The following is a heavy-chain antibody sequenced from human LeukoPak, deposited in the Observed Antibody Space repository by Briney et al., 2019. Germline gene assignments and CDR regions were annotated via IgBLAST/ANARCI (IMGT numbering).Heavy chain of an antibody. D-gene: IGHD2-15*01. V-gene: IGHV3-21*01. CDR2: ISSSSSYI. CDR1: GFTFSSYS. Sequence: GGSLRLSCAASGFTFSSYSMNWVRQAPGKGLEWVSSISSSSSYIYCADSVKGRFTISRDNAKNSLYLQMNSLRAEDTAVYYCATLGYCSGGSCYLGDYWGQGTLVTVSS. J-gene: IGHJ4*02. CDR3: ATLGYCSGGSCYLGDY.